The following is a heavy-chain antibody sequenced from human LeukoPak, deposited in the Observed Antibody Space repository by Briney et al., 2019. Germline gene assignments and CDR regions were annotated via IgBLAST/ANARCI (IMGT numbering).Heavy chain of an antibody. J-gene: IGHJ4*02. CDR1: PDSTTSNF. V-gene: IGHV4-4*02. CDR2: IHRSGST. D-gene: IGHD1-14*01. CDR3: SREIVGGFNPGAY. Sequence: SETLSLTCTVSPDSTTSNFWSWVRQPPGKGLEWIGEIHRSGSTNYNPSLQSRVTISIDRSKNQIALELSSVTAADTAVYYCSREIVGGFNPGAYWGQGTLVTVSS.